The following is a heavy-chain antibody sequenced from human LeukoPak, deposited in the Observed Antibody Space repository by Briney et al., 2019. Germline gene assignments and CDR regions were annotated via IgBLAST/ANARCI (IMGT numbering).Heavy chain of an antibody. CDR1: GGTFSSYA. Sequence: SVKVSCKASGGTFSSYAISWVRQAPGQGLEWMGGIIPIFGTANYAQKFQGRVTITADESTSTAYMELSSLRSEDTAVYYCAGKMYSSSSSASSQPYDYWGQGTLVTVSS. CDR3: AGKMYSSSSSASSQPYDY. CDR2: IIPIFGTA. J-gene: IGHJ4*02. D-gene: IGHD6-6*01. V-gene: IGHV1-69*13.